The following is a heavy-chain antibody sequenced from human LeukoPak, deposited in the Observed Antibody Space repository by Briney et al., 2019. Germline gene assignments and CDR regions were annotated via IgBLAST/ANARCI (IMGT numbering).Heavy chain of an antibody. CDR2: IYYSVST. Sequence: SETLSLTCTVSVASISSSSYYWGWIRQPPGKWLEWLGNIYYSVSTYYNPSLKSRVTISVDTSKSQFSLKLSSVTAADTAVYYCARKDYGGVIWFDPWGQGTLVTVSS. CDR3: ARKDYGGVIWFDP. J-gene: IGHJ5*02. CDR1: VASISSSSYY. D-gene: IGHD3-16*01. V-gene: IGHV4-39*01.